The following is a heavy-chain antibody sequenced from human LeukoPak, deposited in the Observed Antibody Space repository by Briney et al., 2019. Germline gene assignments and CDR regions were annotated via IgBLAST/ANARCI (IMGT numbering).Heavy chain of an antibody. D-gene: IGHD3-22*01. CDR2: ISSSSSYI. CDR3: ARADLYCSSSGCARRAFDI. Sequence: PGGSLRLSCAASGFTFSSYSMNWVRQAPGKGLEWVSSISSSSSYIYYADSVKGRFTISRDNAKNSLYLQMNSLRAEDTAVYYCARADLYCSSSGCARRAFDIWCQGTMVTVSS. V-gene: IGHV3-21*01. CDR1: GFTFSSYS. J-gene: IGHJ3*02.